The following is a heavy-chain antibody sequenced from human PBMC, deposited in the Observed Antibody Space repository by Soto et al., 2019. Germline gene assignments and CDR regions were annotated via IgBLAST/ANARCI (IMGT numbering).Heavy chain of an antibody. CDR3: ARRGTSIAAAGHFDY. D-gene: IGHD6-13*01. V-gene: IGHV4-59*08. CDR2: IYYSGST. CDR1: GGSISSYY. J-gene: IGHJ4*02. Sequence: SETLSLTCTVSGGSISSYYWSWIRQPPGKGLEWIGYIYYSGSTNYNPFLKSRVTISVDTSKTKFPLKLSSVTAADTAVYYCARRGTSIAAAGHFDYWGQGTLVTVSS.